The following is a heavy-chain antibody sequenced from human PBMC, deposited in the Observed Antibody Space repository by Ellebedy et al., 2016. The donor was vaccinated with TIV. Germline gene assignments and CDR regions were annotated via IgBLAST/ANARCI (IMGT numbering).Heavy chain of an antibody. CDR3: AREVDTAAELDYFDY. Sequence: GGSLRLSXAASGFTFSSYWMSWVRQAPGKGLEWVANIKQDGSEKYYVDSVKGRFTISRDNAKNSLYLQMNSLRAEDTAVYYCAREVDTAAELDYFDYWGQGTLVTVSS. CDR2: IKQDGSEK. V-gene: IGHV3-7*01. CDR1: GFTFSSYW. D-gene: IGHD5-18*01. J-gene: IGHJ4*02.